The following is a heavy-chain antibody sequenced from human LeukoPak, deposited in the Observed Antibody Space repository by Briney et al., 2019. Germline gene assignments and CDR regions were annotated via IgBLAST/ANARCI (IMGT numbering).Heavy chain of an antibody. J-gene: IGHJ4*02. D-gene: IGHD4-17*01. CDR3: ARLGARQVLDY. V-gene: IGHV3-7*01. CDR2: IKQDGGEK. CDR1: GFTFSSYW. Sequence: GGSLRLSCTASGFTFSSYWMSWVRQAPGKGLEWVANIKQDGGEKYYVDSVKCRFTISRDNAKNSLYLQMNSLRAEDTAVYYCARLGARQVLDYWGQGTLVTVSS.